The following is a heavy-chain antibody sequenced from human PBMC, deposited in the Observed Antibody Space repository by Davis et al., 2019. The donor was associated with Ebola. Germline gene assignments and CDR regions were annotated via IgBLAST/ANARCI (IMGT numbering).Heavy chain of an antibody. CDR2: INPNSGGT. Sequence: ASVKVSCKASGYTFTGYYMHWVRQAPGQGLQWMGWINPNSGGTNYAQKFQGRVTMTRDTSISTAYMELSRLRSDDTAVYYCARGNYYDSSGYYHFGYWGQGTLVTVSS. V-gene: IGHV1-2*02. CDR3: ARGNYYDSSGYYHFGY. J-gene: IGHJ4*02. CDR1: GYTFTGYY. D-gene: IGHD3-22*01.